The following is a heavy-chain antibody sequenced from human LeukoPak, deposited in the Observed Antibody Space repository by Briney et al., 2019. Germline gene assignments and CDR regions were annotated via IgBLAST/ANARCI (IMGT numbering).Heavy chain of an antibody. CDR3: AKDRAYYSDSSGYYLVRAYDY. CDR2: INPNSGGT. D-gene: IGHD3-22*01. CDR1: GYTFTDYF. V-gene: IGHV1-2*02. J-gene: IGHJ4*02. Sequence: ASVKVSCKASGYTFTDYFMHWVRQAPGQGLEWMGWINPNSGGTNFAQKFQGRVTMTRDTSISTAYMELSSLTSDDTAVYYCAKDRAYYSDSSGYYLVRAYDYWGQGTLVTVSS.